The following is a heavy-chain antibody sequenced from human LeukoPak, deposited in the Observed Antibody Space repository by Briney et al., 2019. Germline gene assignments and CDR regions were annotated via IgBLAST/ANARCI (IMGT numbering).Heavy chain of an antibody. CDR1: GGTFSSYA. J-gene: IGHJ5*02. D-gene: IGHD3-10*01. CDR3: ARFDSGYNWFDP. V-gene: IGHV1-69*06. CDR2: IIPIFGTA. Sequence: ASVKVSCKASGGTFSSYAISWVRQAPGQGLEWMGGIIPIFGTANYAQKFQGRVTITADKSTSTAYMELRSLRSDDTAVYYCARFDSGYNWFDPWGQGTLVTVSS.